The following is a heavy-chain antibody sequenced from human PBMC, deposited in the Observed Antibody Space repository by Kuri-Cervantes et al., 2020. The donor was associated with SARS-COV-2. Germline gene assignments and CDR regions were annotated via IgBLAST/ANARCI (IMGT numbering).Heavy chain of an antibody. V-gene: IGHV3-21*01. D-gene: IGHD3-3*01. J-gene: IGHJ6*02. CDR3: ARALDGVVTRYYYYYGMDV. Sequence: ETLSLTWAASGFTFSSYSMNWVRQAPGKGLEWVSSISSSSSYIYYADSVKGRFTISRDNAKNSLYLQMNSLRAEDTAEYYCARALDGVVTRYYYYYGMDVWGQGTTVTVSS. CDR2: ISSSSSYI. CDR1: GFTFSSYS.